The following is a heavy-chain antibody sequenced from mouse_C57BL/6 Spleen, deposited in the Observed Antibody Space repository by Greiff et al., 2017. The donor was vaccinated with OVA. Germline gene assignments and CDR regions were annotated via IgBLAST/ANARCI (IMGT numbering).Heavy chain of an antibody. Sequence: EVQGVESGGGLVKPGGSLKLSCAASGFTFSSYAMSWVRQTPEKRLAWVATISDGGSYTYYPDNVKGRFTISRDNAKNNLYLQRSHLKSEDTAMYYCARGDYDALWYFDVWGTGTTVTVSS. V-gene: IGHV5-4*01. D-gene: IGHD2-4*01. J-gene: IGHJ1*03. CDR3: ARGDYDALWYFDV. CDR1: GFTFSSYA. CDR2: ISDGGSYT.